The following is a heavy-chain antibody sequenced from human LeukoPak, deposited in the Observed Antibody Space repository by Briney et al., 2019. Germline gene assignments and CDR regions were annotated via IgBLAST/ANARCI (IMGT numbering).Heavy chain of an antibody. CDR2: IIPIFGTA. D-gene: IGHD4-11*01. CDR1: GYTFIGYY. V-gene: IGHV1-69*13. CDR3: ARAPRYSNYDAYYYYGMDV. J-gene: IGHJ6*02. Sequence: SVKVSCKASGYTFIGYYMHWVRQAPGQGLEWMGGIIPIFGTANYAQKFQGRVTITADESTSTAYMELSSLRSEDTAVYYCARAPRYSNYDAYYYYGMDVWGQGTTVTVSS.